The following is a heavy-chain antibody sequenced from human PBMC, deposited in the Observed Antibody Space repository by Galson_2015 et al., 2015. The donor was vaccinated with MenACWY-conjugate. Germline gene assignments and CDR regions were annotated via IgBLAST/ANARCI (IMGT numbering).Heavy chain of an antibody. V-gene: IGHV3-21*01. CDR2: ISSSSSYI. Sequence: SLRLSCAASGFTFSSYSMNWVRQAPGKGLEWVSSISSSSSYIYYADSVKGRFTISRDNAKNSPYLQMNSLRAEDTAVYYCARARNYDSSGYYPYWGQGTLVTVSS. J-gene: IGHJ4*02. CDR1: GFTFSSYS. D-gene: IGHD3-22*01. CDR3: ARARNYDSSGYYPY.